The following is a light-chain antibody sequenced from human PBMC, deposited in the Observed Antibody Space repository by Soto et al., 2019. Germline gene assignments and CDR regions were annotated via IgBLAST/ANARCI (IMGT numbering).Light chain of an antibody. CDR2: DDS. Sequence: SYELTQPPSVSVAPGQTARITCGGNNIGSKRVQWYQQKPGLAPVLVLYDDSDRPSGIPERFSGSNSGNAATLHISRVEAGDEADYYCQVWDSISDLVVFGGGTKLTVL. CDR3: QVWDSISDLVV. V-gene: IGLV3-21*02. CDR1: NIGSKR. J-gene: IGLJ2*01.